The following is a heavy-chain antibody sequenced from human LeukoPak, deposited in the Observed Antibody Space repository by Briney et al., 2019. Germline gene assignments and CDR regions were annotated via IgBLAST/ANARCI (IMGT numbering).Heavy chain of an antibody. CDR3: ARRYYHSSEFDP. V-gene: IGHV5-51*01. CDR2: IHPEDSDT. J-gene: IGHJ5*02. D-gene: IGHD3-22*01. Sequence: GESLKISCKASGHSFSTYWIGWVRQMPGKGLEWMGIIHPEDSDTQYSPSSQGQVTISADKSISTAYLQWSSLKASDTAMYYCARRYYHSSEFDPWGQGTLVTVSS. CDR1: GHSFSTYW.